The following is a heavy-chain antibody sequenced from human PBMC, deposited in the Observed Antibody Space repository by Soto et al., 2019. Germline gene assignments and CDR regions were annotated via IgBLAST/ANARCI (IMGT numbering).Heavy chain of an antibody. CDR3: TTEVPPWVVATIDY. Sequence: PGGSLRLSCAASGFTFSNAWMSWVRQAPGKGLEWVGRIKSKTDGGTTDYAAPVKGRFTISRDDSKNTLYLQMNGLKTEDTAVYYCTTEVPPWVVATIDYWGQGTLVTVSS. CDR1: GFTFSNAW. D-gene: IGHD5-12*01. J-gene: IGHJ4*02. V-gene: IGHV3-15*01. CDR2: IKSKTDGGTT.